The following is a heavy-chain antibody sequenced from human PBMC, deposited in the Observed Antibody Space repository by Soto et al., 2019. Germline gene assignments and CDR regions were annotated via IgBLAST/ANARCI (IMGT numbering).Heavy chain of an antibody. CDR3: ARDLWVEPELYYYGMDV. CDR1: GDSISSADYY. D-gene: IGHD1-1*01. J-gene: IGHJ6*02. Sequence: LSLTCTVSGDSISSADYYWSWIRQTPGKGLEWIGHIFYSGTTYYNPSLKSRLTISVDTSKNHFSLRLTSVTAADTAVHYCARDLWVEPELYYYGMDVWGQGTTVTVSS. CDR2: IFYSGTT. V-gene: IGHV4-30-4*01.